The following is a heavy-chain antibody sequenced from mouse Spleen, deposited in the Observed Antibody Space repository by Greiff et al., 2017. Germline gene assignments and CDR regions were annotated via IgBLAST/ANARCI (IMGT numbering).Heavy chain of an antibody. CDR1: GYTFTSYG. CDR3: AREEEYRYDAAYYFDY. J-gene: IGHJ2*01. CDR2: IYPRSGNT. Sequence: QVQLQQSGAELARPGASVKLSCKASGYTFTSYGISWVKQRTGQGLEWIGEIYPRSGNTYYNEKFKGKATLTADKSSSTAYMELRSLTSEDSAVYFCAREEEYRYDAAYYFDYWGQGTTLTVSS. D-gene: IGHD2-14*01. V-gene: IGHV1-81*01.